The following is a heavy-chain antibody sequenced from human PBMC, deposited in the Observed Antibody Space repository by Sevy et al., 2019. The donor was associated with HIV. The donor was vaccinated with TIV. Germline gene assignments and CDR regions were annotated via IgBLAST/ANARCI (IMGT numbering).Heavy chain of an antibody. CDR1: GGSISSSSYY. V-gene: IGHV4-39*01. CDR2: IYYSRST. Sequence: SETLSLTCSVSGGSISSSSYYWGWIRQPPGKGLEWIGRIYYSRSTYYNPSLKSRVNISVDTSKSQFSLMLSSVTAADTAVYYCARLKGGTVTTPFFDYWGQGTLVTVSS. CDR3: ARLKGGTVTTPFFDY. J-gene: IGHJ4*02. D-gene: IGHD4-17*01.